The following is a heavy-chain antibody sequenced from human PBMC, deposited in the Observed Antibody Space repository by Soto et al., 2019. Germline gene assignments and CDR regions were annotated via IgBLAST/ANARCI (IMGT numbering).Heavy chain of an antibody. J-gene: IGHJ4*02. D-gene: IGHD6-19*01. V-gene: IGHV4-39*01. CDR2: IYYSGST. CDR3: ARGAVSSGWYFGY. Sequence: QLQLQESGPGLVKPSETLSLTCTVPGGAISSSSYYWGWIRQPPGNGLEWIGSIYYSGSTYYNPSLKSRVTVAVDMSQDRVPLKLSSVTAADTDVYYCARGAVSSGWYFGYWGQGTLVTVSS. CDR1: GGAISSSSYY.